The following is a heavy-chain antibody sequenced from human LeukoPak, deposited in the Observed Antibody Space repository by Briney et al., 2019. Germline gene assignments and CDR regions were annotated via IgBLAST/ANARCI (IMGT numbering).Heavy chain of an antibody. D-gene: IGHD6-13*01. CDR3: ARRGIAAAGMKAIDY. J-gene: IGHJ4*02. CDR2: IYYSGST. V-gene: IGHV4-39*01. Sequence: PSETLSLTCTVSGGSISSSSYYWGWIRQPPGKGLEWIGSIYYSGSTYYNPSLKSRVTISVDTSKNQSSLKLSSVTAADTAVYYCARRGIAAAGMKAIDYWGQGTLVTVSS. CDR1: GGSISSSSYY.